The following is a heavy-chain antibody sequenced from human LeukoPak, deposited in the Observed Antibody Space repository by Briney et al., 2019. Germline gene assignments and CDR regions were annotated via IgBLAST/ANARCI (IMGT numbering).Heavy chain of an antibody. Sequence: SETLSLTCTVSGGSISSYYWSWIRQPPGKGLEWIGYIYFTGSTNYNPSLKSRVTMSVDTSKNQFSLKMNSVTAADTAVYYCARVRNSHNWWGALDIWGQGTMVAVS. D-gene: IGHD1-1*01. CDR3: ARVRNSHNWWGALDI. CDR1: GGSISSYY. CDR2: IYFTGST. V-gene: IGHV4-59*01. J-gene: IGHJ3*02.